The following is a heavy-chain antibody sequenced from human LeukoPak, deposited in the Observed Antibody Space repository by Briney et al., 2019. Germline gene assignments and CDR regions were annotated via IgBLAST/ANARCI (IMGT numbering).Heavy chain of an antibody. CDR2: IYTSGSH. Sequence: NPSETLSLTCLVSARSLISYYWSWIRQPAGKGLEWLGRIYTSGSHNYNPSLKTRLPLPVATSKHQFSLKPSSVTAADTAAYYCAREFKRWRPGYCSSTSCYAFDYWGQGTLVTVSS. D-gene: IGHD2-2*01. V-gene: IGHV4-4*07. CDR1: ARSLISYY. CDR3: AREFKRWRPGYCSSTSCYAFDY. J-gene: IGHJ4*02.